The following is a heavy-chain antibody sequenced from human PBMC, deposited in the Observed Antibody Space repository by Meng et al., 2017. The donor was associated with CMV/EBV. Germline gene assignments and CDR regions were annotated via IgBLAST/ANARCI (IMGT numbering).Heavy chain of an antibody. Sequence: GESLKISCAASGFTFSSYGMHWVRQAPGKGLEWVAVIWYDGSNKYYADSVKGRFTISRDNAKNSLYLQMNSLRAEDTAVYYCARDFSFCSSTSCYPTEFDYWGQGTLVTVSS. V-gene: IGHV3-33*01. J-gene: IGHJ4*02. CDR2: IWYDGSNK. CDR3: ARDFSFCSSTSCYPTEFDY. D-gene: IGHD2-2*01. CDR1: GFTFSSYG.